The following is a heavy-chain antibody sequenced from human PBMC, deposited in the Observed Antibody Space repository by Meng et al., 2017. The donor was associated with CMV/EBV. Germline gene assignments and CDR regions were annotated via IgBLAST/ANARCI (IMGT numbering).Heavy chain of an antibody. J-gene: IGHJ4*02. CDR2: INHSGST. D-gene: IGHD4-23*01. CDR3: ARCRARVVPDY. Sequence: QVQLQQWDAGLFKASETLSLTCAVYGGYFSGYYWSWIRQPPGKGLEWIGEINHSGSTNYNPSLKSRVTISVDTSKNQFSLKLSSVTAADTAVYYCARCRARVVPDYWGQGTLVTVSS. CDR1: GGYFSGYY. V-gene: IGHV4-34*01.